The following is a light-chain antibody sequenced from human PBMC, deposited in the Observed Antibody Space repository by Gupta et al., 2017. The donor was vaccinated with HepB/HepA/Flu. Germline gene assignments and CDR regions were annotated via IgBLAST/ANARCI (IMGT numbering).Light chain of an antibody. CDR2: GAS. J-gene: IGKJ4*02. CDR1: QSINSN. Sequence: DIVLTQSPATLSVSPGGRATLSCRASQSINSNLAWYQQKPGQPPRLLSYGASSRATGIPARFSGSGYGTEFTLTISSLQSEDVAIYDCQQYDNWPPLTFGGGTKVEIK. V-gene: IGKV3-15*01. CDR3: QQYDNWPPLT.